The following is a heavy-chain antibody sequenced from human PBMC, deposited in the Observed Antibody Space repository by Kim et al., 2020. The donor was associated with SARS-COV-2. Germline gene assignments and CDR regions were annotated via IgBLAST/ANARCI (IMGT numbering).Heavy chain of an antibody. J-gene: IGHJ4*02. CDR3: ARPQRGYSGSFDY. D-gene: IGHD5-12*01. CDR2: INHSGST. CDR1: GGSFSGYY. V-gene: IGHV4-34*01. Sequence: SETLSLTCAVYGGSFSGYYWSWIRQPPGKGLEWIGEINHSGSTNYNPSLKSRVTISVDTSKNQFSLKLSSVTAADTAVYYCARPQRGYSGSFDYWGQGTLVTVSS.